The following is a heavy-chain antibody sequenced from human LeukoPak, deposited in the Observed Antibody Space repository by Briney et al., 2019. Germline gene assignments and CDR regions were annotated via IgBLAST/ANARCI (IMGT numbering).Heavy chain of an antibody. CDR2: ISSSSSTI. V-gene: IGHV3-48*01. J-gene: IGHJ5*02. Sequence: PGGSLRLSCAASGFTFSSYSMNWVRQAPGKGLEWVSYISSSSSTIYYADSVKGRFTISSDNAKNSLYLQMNSLRAEDTAVYYCARGSSGWYSVRFDPWGQGTLVTVSS. CDR3: ARGSSGWYSVRFDP. CDR1: GFTFSSYS. D-gene: IGHD6-19*01.